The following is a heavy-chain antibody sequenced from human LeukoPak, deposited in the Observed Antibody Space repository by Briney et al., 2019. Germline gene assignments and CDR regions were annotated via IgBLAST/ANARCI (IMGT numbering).Heavy chain of an antibody. J-gene: IGHJ4*02. CDR2: INPKNAGT. D-gene: IGHD6-13*01. CDR3: AKTLYIAAAPGGFDY. V-gene: IGHV1-2*02. Sequence: ASVKVSCKASGYTFTGHYIHWVRQAPGQGLEWMGWINPKNAGTNYAQKFQGRVTMTRDTSTGTAYMELSRLRSDDTAVYFCAKTLYIAAAPGGFDYWGQGTLVAVSS. CDR1: GYTFTGHY.